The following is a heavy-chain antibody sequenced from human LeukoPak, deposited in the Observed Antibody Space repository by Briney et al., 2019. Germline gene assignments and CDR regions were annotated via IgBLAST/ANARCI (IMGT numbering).Heavy chain of an antibody. V-gene: IGHV5-51*01. CDR1: GYSFTSYW. D-gene: IGHD3-10*01. Sequence: GESLKISCKGSGYSFTSYWIGWVRQMPGKGLEWMGIIHPRDSETRYSPSSQGQVTMSADKSISTAYLQWSSLKASDTAMYYCARRYYGSGSYYHYWYFDLWGRGTLVTVSS. J-gene: IGHJ2*01. CDR3: ARRYYGSGSYYHYWYFDL. CDR2: IHPRDSET.